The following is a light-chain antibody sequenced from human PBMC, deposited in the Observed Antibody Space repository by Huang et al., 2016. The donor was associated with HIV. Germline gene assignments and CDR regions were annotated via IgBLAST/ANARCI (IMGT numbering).Light chain of an antibody. Sequence: DIQMTQSPSSLSASVGDRVTITCPARQGISNSLDWYQQKPGKAPKLLLFSASRLESGVPSRFSGSGSGTDYTLTISSLQPEDFATYYCQQYYSTPLTFGGGTKVQIK. CDR3: QQYYSTPLT. CDR2: SAS. J-gene: IGKJ4*01. CDR1: QGISNS. V-gene: IGKV1-NL1*01.